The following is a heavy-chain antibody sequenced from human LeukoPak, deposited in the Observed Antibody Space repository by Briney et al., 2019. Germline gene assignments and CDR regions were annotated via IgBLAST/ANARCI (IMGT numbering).Heavy chain of an antibody. Sequence: SETLSLTCTVSGGSISSYYWSWIRQPPGKGLEWIGYIFYSGSTNYNPSLKSRVTISVDTSKNQFSLKLSSVTAADTAVYYCARAQAFEYSSSSGPVDYWGQGTLVTVSS. J-gene: IGHJ4*02. CDR1: GGSISSYY. D-gene: IGHD6-6*01. V-gene: IGHV4-59*12. CDR2: IFYSGST. CDR3: ARAQAFEYSSSSGPVDY.